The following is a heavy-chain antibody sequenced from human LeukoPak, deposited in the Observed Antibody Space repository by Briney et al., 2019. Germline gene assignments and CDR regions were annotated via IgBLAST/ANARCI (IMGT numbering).Heavy chain of an antibody. D-gene: IGHD2-15*01. CDR3: CSGQYVSDY. Sequence: PGGSLRLSCAASGFTFSSYWMHWVRQAPGKGLVWVSRINSDGSSTTYADSVKGRFTISRDNAKNTLYLQMNSLRAGDTAVYYCCSGQYVSDYWGQGTVVTVSS. CDR1: GFTFSSYW. CDR2: INSDGSST. J-gene: IGHJ4*02. V-gene: IGHV3-74*01.